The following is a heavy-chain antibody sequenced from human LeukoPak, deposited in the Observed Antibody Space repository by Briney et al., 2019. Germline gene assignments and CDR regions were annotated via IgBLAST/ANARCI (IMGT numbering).Heavy chain of an antibody. J-gene: IGHJ5*02. V-gene: IGHV4-59*01. CDR3: ARGAGWYEH. CDR2: VSHSGST. Sequence: KPSETLSLTCTVSRGSLSGNYWSWLRQPPGKGLEWLAYVSHSGSTNYNPPLKSRVTISKDTSRNQFSLRLTSVIAADTAVYYCARGAGWYEHWGQGTLVTVSS. D-gene: IGHD6-13*01. CDR1: RGSLSGNY.